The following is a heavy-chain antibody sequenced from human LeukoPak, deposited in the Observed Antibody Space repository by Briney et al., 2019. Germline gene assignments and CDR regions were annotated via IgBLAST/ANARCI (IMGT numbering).Heavy chain of an antibody. V-gene: IGHV4-59*01. CDR2: IHYSGST. CDR1: GGSFSGYY. Sequence: KPSETLSLTCAVYGGSFSGYYWNWIRQPPGKGLEWIGYIHYSGSTNHNASLKSRVTISVDTSKNQFSLKLSSVTAADTAVYYCARDGVAGGFDYWGQGTLVTVSS. J-gene: IGHJ4*02. CDR3: ARDGVAGGFDY. D-gene: IGHD6-19*01.